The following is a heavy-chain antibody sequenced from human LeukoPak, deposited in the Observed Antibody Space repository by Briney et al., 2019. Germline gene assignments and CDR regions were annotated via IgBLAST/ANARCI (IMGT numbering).Heavy chain of an antibody. Sequence: PSETLSLTCTVSGGSISSYYWSWIRQPPGKGLEWIGYIYYSGSTNYNPSLKSRVTISVDTSKNQFSLKLSSVTAADTAVYYCARHFSGGSCYDYWGQGTLVTVSS. CDR2: IYYSGST. J-gene: IGHJ4*02. CDR1: GGSISSYY. V-gene: IGHV4-59*08. D-gene: IGHD2-15*01. CDR3: ARHFSGGSCYDY.